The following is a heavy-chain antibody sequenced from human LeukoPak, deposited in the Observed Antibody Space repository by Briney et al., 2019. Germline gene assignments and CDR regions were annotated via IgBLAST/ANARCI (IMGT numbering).Heavy chain of an antibody. V-gene: IGHV4-39*01. CDR2: INYSGST. J-gene: IGHJ4*02. Sequence: SETLSLTCFVSGGSVSSSRNYWGWIRQSPGKGLEWIGSINYSGSTSYNPSLKSRVTISVDTSKNQFSLRLSSVTAADTAFYYCARHGPFYGTAFYFDYWGQGTLVTVSS. D-gene: IGHD4-17*01. CDR1: GGSVSSSRNY. CDR3: ARHGPFYGTAFYFDY.